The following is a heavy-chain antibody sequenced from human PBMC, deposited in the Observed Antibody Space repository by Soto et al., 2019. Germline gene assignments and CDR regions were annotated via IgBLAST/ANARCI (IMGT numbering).Heavy chain of an antibody. J-gene: IGHJ4*02. CDR3: ARQLELREYFDY. CDR1: GFTFSSYG. V-gene: IGHV3-33*01. CDR2: IWYDGSNK. D-gene: IGHD1-7*01. Sequence: QVQLVESGGGVVQPGRSLRLSCAASGFTFSSYGMHWVRQAPGKGLEWVAVIWYDGSNKYYADSVKGRFTISRDNSKNTLYLQMNSLRAEDTAVYYWARQLELREYFDYWGQGTLVTVSS.